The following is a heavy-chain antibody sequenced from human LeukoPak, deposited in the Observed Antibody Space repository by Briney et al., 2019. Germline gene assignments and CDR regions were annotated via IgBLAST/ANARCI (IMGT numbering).Heavy chain of an antibody. D-gene: IGHD2-21*01. V-gene: IGHV3-11*01. CDR3: ASTYY. Sequence: GGSLRLSCAASGFTFSDYYMSWIRQAPGKGLEWISYISSNGNTIYADSVKGRFTISRDNAKNSVFLQMNSLRAEDTAFYYCASTYYWGQGTLLTVSS. J-gene: IGHJ4*02. CDR1: GFTFSDYY. CDR2: ISSNGNTI.